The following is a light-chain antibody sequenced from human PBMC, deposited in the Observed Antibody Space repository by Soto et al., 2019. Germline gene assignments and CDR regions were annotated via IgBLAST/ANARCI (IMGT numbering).Light chain of an antibody. Sequence: QSVLTQPASVSGSPGQSITISCTGTSSDVGGYNYVSWYQQHPGKAPKLMIYEVSNRPSGISNRFSGSKSDNTASLTISGLQVDDEADYYCSSYSSSSTYVFGTGTKLTVL. CDR3: SSYSSSSTYV. J-gene: IGLJ1*01. V-gene: IGLV2-14*01. CDR2: EVS. CDR1: SSDVGGYNY.